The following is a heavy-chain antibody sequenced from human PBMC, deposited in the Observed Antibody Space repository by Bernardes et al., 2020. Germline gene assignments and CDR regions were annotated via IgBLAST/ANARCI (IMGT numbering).Heavy chain of an antibody. CDR3: ATTVTSSSGVNAFDI. CDR2: MNPNSGNT. CDR1: GYTFTSYE. J-gene: IGHJ3*02. V-gene: IGHV1-8*01. D-gene: IGHD4-17*01. Sequence: ASVKVSCKASGYTFTSYEINWVRQATGQGLEWMGWMNPNSGNTGYAQKFQGRVTMTRNTSISTAYMELSSLRSEDTAVYYCATTVTSSSGVNAFDIWGQGTMVTVSS.